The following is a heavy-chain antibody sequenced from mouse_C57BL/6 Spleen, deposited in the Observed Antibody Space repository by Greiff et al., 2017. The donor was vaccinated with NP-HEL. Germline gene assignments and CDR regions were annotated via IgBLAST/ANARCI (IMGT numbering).Heavy chain of an antibody. CDR3: ARSVYYGSIHEYFDV. J-gene: IGHJ1*03. CDR1: GYAFTNYL. V-gene: IGHV1-54*01. D-gene: IGHD1-1*01. Sequence: QVHVKQSGAELVRPGTSVKVSCKASGYAFTNYLIEWVKQRPGQGLEWIGVINPGSGGTNYNEKFKGKATLTADKSSSTAYMQLSSLTSEDSAVYFCARSVYYGSIHEYFDVWGTGTTVTVSS. CDR2: INPGSGGT.